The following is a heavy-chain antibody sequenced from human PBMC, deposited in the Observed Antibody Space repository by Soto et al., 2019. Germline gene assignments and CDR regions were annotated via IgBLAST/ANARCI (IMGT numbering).Heavy chain of an antibody. J-gene: IGHJ3*02. CDR3: ANGPDPGAFDI. Sequence: EVHLLGSGGGLVQPWGSLRFSWAASGFTFRSYAMSWVRQAPGSGLEWVSTFGGRDFNTYYADSVKGRFTVSRDNDNSALFLQMNGLRAVDTAVYYCANGPDPGAFDIWGQGTLVTVSS. CDR2: FGGRDFNT. CDR1: GFTFRSYA. V-gene: IGHV3-23*01. D-gene: IGHD3-10*01.